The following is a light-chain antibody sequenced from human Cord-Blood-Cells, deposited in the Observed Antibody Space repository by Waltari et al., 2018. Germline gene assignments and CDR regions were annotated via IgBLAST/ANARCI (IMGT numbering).Light chain of an antibody. CDR1: SSDVGGYNY. J-gene: IGLJ3*02. V-gene: IGLV2-11*01. CDR2: DVS. Sequence: QSALTQPRSVSGSPGQSVTISCTGTSSDVGGYNYVSWYQQHPGKAPKLMIYDVSKRPSGVPDRFSGSMSGNTASRTISGLQAEDEADYYCCSYAGSYTWVFGGGTKLTVL. CDR3: CSYAGSYTWV.